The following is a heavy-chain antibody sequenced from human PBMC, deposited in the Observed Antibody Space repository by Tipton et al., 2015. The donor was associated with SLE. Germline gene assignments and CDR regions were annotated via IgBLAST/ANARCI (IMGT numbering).Heavy chain of an antibody. CDR3: ARVTSTQKGDYFDH. D-gene: IGHD1-26*01. Sequence: TLSLTCTVSGGSISSYNWCWVRQSPGKGLEWIAYVYYSGSPNYNPSFKSRATISGDTPMNQLSLKLPSVTVADTAVYYCARVTSTQKGDYFDHWGPGIFVTVSS. V-gene: IGHV4-59*12. J-gene: IGHJ4*02. CDR1: GGSISSYN. CDR2: VYYSGSP.